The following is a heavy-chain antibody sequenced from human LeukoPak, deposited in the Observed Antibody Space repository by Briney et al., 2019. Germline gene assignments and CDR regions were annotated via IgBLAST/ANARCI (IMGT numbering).Heavy chain of an antibody. CDR2: ISDSGGSDST. D-gene: IGHD6-13*01. Sequence: PGGSLRLSCAASGFTFNSYAMNWVRQAPGKGLEWVSGISDSGGSDSTYYADSVKGRFTISRDRSRNTLYLQMNSLRAEDTAVYYCAKGSSSWYYYFQHWGQGTLVTVSS. CDR3: AKGSSSWYYYFQH. V-gene: IGHV3-23*01. CDR1: GFTFNSYA. J-gene: IGHJ1*01.